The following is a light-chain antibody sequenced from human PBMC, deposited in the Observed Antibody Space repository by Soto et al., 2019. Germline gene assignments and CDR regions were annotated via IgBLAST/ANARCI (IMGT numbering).Light chain of an antibody. CDR2: RAS. Sequence: EIVMTQSPATLSVYPGDRATLSCRASQSVGSNLACYQQKPGQAPRLLIYRASTRPNGIPARFSGSGSGTGFTLTISSLHSEDFAIYFCQQYNNWPPDRTFGQGTKVEIK. V-gene: IGKV3-15*01. CDR3: QQYNNWPPDRT. J-gene: IGKJ1*01. CDR1: QSVGSN.